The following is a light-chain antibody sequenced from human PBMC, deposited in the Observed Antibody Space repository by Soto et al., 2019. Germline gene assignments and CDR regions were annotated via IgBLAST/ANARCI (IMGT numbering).Light chain of an antibody. CDR3: QQANRCPLT. J-gene: IGKJ3*01. V-gene: IGKV1-12*01. CDR1: QGISRS. CDR2: GAS. Sequence: DIQMTQSPSSVSASVGDRVTITCRASQGISRSLAWYQQQPGKAPKVLIYGASNLKGGVPSRLSSSGSGTEFTLTISSLLPEDFATYYCQQANRCPLTFGPGTKVDIK.